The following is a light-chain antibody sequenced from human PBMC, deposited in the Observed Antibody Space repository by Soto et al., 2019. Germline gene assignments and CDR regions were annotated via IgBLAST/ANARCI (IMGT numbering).Light chain of an antibody. J-gene: IGLJ2*01. CDR1: SSNIGTSY. V-gene: IGLV1-47*01. CDR2: RNN. Sequence: QSVLTQPPSASGTPGQRVTISCSGSSSNIGTSYVYWYQQLPGTAPKLLIYRNNQRPSGVPDRFSGSKSDTSASLAISGLRSEDEADYYCAAWDDTLSSVVFGGGTQLTVL. CDR3: AAWDDTLSSVV.